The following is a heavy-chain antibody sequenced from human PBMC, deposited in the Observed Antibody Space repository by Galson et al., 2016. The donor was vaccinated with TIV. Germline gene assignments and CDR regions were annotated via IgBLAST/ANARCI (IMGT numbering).Heavy chain of an antibody. CDR1: GFSITTSGVT. Sequence: PALVKPTQTLRLTCTFSGFSITTSGVTVGWIRQPPGKALEWLAVIYWNDDKRYRPSLKSRPTITKETPKNQVVLMLSNMDPVDPATYYCAHGPRHIMTGYYYFDYWGQGSLVTVSS. D-gene: IGHD3-9*01. CDR3: AHGPRHIMTGYYYFDY. CDR2: IYWNDDK. J-gene: IGHJ4*02. V-gene: IGHV2-5*01.